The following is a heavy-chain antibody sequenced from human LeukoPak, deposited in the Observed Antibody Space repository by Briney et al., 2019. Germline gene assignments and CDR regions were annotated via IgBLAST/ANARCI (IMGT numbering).Heavy chain of an antibody. V-gene: IGHV3-21*01. CDR2: ISSSSYI. CDR3: ARGTTFTMVRPSPFDY. CDR1: GFTFSSYS. D-gene: IGHD3-10*01. J-gene: IGHJ4*02. Sequence: PGGSLRLSCAASGFTFSSYSRNWVRQAPGKGREWVSSISSSSYIYYADSVKGRFTISRDNAKNSLYLQMNSLRAEDTAVYYCARGTTFTMVRPSPFDYWGQGTLVTVSS.